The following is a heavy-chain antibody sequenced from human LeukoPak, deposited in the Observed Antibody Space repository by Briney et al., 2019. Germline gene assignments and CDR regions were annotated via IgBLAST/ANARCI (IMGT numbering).Heavy chain of an antibody. J-gene: IGHJ4*02. CDR3: ARVSSYGSGSYYNPRIDY. V-gene: IGHV3-7*01. D-gene: IGHD3-10*01. CDR1: GFTFSTYW. CDR2: IKQDGNEK. Sequence: GGSLRLSCAASGFTFSTYWMSWVRQAPGKGLEWVANIKQDGNEKYYVDSVKGRFTISRDNAKNSLYLQMNSLRAEDTAVYYCARVSSYGSGSYYNPRIDYWGQGTLVTVSS.